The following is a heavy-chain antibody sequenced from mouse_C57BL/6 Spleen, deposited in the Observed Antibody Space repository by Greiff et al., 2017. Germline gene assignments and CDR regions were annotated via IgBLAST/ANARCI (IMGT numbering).Heavy chain of an antibody. J-gene: IGHJ1*03. D-gene: IGHD2-3*01. Sequence: QVQLQQPGAELVRPGSSVKLSCKASGYTFTSYWMHWVKQRPIQGLEWIGNIDPSDSETHYNQKFKDKATLTVDKSSSTAYMQLSSLTSEDSAVYYCARFGGYYPYWYFDVWGTGTTVTVSS. CDR2: IDPSDSET. V-gene: IGHV1-52*01. CDR3: ARFGGYYPYWYFDV. CDR1: GYTFTSYW.